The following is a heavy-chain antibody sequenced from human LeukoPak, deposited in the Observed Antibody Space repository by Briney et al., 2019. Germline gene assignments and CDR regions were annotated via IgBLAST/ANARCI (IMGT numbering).Heavy chain of an antibody. Sequence: SETLSLTCTVSGYSISSGYYWGWIRQPPGKGLEWIGSIYHSGSTYYNPSLKSRVTISVDTSKNQFSLKLSSVTAADTAVYYCARDLSGLTYYDILTGYEYNWFDPWGQGTLVTVSS. CDR1: GYSISSGYY. D-gene: IGHD3-9*01. J-gene: IGHJ5*02. CDR3: ARDLSGLTYYDILTGYEYNWFDP. V-gene: IGHV4-38-2*02. CDR2: IYHSGST.